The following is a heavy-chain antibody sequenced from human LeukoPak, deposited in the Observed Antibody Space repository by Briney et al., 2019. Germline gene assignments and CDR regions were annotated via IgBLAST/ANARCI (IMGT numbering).Heavy chain of an antibody. V-gene: IGHV4-59*08. CDR1: GGSISSNY. Sequence: SETLSLTCTVSGGSISSNYWSWIRQPPGKGPEWIGYILYTGSTNYNPSLKSRVTISVDTSKNQFSLKLSSVTAADTAVYYCARSQDIVVVPAAPSFDYWGQGTLVTVSS. J-gene: IGHJ4*02. CDR2: ILYTGST. D-gene: IGHD2-2*01. CDR3: ARSQDIVVVPAAPSFDY.